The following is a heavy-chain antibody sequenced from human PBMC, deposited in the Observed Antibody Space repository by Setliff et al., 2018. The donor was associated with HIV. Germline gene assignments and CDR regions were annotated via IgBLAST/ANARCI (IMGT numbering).Heavy chain of an antibody. CDR1: GFTFSSYS. V-gene: IGHV3-7*03. Sequence: GGSLRLSCAASGFTFSSYSMSWVRQAPGKGLEWVANIKQDGSEKYYVDSVKGRFTISRDSSKNTLYLQMNSLRAEDTAVYYCAKEGMVVVAAFDYWGQGTLVTVSS. CDR2: IKQDGSEK. CDR3: AKEGMVVVAAFDY. J-gene: IGHJ4*02. D-gene: IGHD2-15*01.